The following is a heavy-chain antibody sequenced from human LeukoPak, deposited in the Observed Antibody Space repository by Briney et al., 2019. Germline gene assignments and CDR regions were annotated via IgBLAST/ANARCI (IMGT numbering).Heavy chain of an antibody. Sequence: GGSLRLSCAASGFTFSSYAMTWVRQAPGKGLEWVSGISGDGGSTFYADSVKGRFTISRDNSKNTLYLQMNSLRAEDSAVYYCAKDEKVGATYYFGYWGQGTVVTVSS. V-gene: IGHV3-23*01. CDR2: ISGDGGST. CDR1: GFTFSSYA. CDR3: AKDEKVGATYYFGY. D-gene: IGHD1-26*01. J-gene: IGHJ4*02.